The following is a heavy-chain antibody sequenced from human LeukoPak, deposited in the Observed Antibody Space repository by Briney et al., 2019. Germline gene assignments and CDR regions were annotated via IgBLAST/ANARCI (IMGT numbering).Heavy chain of an antibody. V-gene: IGHV4-59*01. J-gene: IGHJ4*01. CDR1: GGSISSYY. CDR3: ARASYDSSGYVDY. CDR2: IYYSGST. D-gene: IGHD3-22*01. Sequence: PSETLSLTCTVSGGSISSYYWSWIRQPPGKGLEWIGYIYYSGSTNYNPSLKSRVTISVDTSKNQFSPKLSSVTAVDTAVYYCARASYDSSGYVDYWGQGTLVTVSS.